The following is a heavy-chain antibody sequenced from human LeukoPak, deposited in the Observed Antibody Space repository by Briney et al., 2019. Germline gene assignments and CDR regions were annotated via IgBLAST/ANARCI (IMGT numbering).Heavy chain of an antibody. D-gene: IGHD5-18*01. CDR1: GFTFGDFA. V-gene: IGHV3-43*02. J-gene: IGHJ4*02. CDR2: ISEDGDT. Sequence: PGGSLRLSCAASGFTFGDFAMHWVRQAPGKGLEWVSLISEDGDTYYGDSVKGRFTVSRDNRKNSLYLQMNSLRTEDTGLYYCARVRTAMEIGAYWGQGTLVTVSS. CDR3: ARVRTAMEIGAY.